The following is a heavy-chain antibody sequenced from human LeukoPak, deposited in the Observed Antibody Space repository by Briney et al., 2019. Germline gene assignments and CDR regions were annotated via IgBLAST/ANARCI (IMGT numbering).Heavy chain of an antibody. J-gene: IGHJ4*01. CDR3: AKLTDY. V-gene: IGHV3-23*01. Sequence: QLGGSWRLSCAASGFRFSSYTMSWVRPAPGKGLEWVSDISSSGAGTYYADSVKGRFTIARDNSKNTLYLQMSSLGADDTAVYYFAKLTDYWGHGNLVRVSS. CDR2: ISSSGAGT. CDR1: GFRFSSYT.